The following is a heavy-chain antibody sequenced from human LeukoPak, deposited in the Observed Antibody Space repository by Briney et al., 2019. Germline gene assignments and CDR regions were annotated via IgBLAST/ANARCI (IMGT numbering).Heavy chain of an antibody. CDR1: GFTFSSYA. D-gene: IGHD5-12*01. V-gene: IGHV4-34*01. Sequence: GSLRLSCAASGFTFSSYAMSWVRQPPGKGLGWIGEINHSGSTNYNPSLKSRVTISVDTSKNQFSLKLSSVTAADTAVYYCARVEVATPEYYFDYWGQGTLVTVSS. CDR3: ARVEVATPEYYFDY. CDR2: INHSGST. J-gene: IGHJ4*02.